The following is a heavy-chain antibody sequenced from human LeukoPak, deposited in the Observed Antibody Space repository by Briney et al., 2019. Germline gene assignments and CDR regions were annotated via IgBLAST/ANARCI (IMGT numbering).Heavy chain of an antibody. CDR3: AREAGCQLLSGYYYYMDV. Sequence: GGSLRLSCAASGFNFNNYGMHWVRQAPGKGLEWVSYISSSSSTIYYADSVKGRFTISRDNAKNSLYLQMNSLRAEDTAVYYCAREAGCQLLSGYYYYMDVWGKGTTVTVSS. J-gene: IGHJ6*03. V-gene: IGHV3-48*01. CDR2: ISSSSSTI. CDR1: GFNFNNYG. D-gene: IGHD2-21*02.